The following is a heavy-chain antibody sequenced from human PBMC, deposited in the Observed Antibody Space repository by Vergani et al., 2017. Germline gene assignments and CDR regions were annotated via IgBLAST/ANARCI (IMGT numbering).Heavy chain of an antibody. J-gene: IGHJ6*03. CDR3: AKDPSPRLDDYYYMDV. Sequence: VQLVESGGGLVQPGRSLRLSCAASGFTFDDYAMHWVRQAPGKGLEWFSGISWNSGSIGYADSVKGRFTISRDNAKNSLYLQMNSLRAEDTALYYCAKDPSPRLDDYYYMDVWGKGTTVTVSS. CDR1: GFTFDDYA. CDR2: ISWNSGSI. V-gene: IGHV3-9*01.